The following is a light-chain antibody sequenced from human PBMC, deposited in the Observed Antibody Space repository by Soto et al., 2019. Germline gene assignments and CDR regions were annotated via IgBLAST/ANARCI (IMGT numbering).Light chain of an antibody. V-gene: IGKV1-5*01. Sequence: DVKVSKHPAILSACNSDTVPITCRARPGISSWLAWYQQKPGQAPRLLISDASSLDTGVPSRFSGSGSGTDFSLTISRLEPEDFATYYCQQYKSYSLTFGGGTKVDI. CDR2: DAS. CDR1: PGISSW. J-gene: IGKJ4*01. CDR3: QQYKSYSLT.